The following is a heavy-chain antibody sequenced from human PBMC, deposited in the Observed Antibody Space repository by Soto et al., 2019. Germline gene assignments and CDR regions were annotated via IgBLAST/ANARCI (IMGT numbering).Heavy chain of an antibody. CDR2: INGDGSTT. V-gene: IGHV3-74*01. J-gene: IGHJ4*01. Sequence: EVQLVESGGALVQPGGSLRLSCAASGFTFSSYWMHWVRQAPGKGLVWVSRINGDGSTTTYADSVKGRFIISRDNAKNXLXLXMNSLTAEDTAVYYCARPRYDGSGTPFDHWG. CDR3: ARPRYDGSGTPFDH. CDR1: GFTFSSYW. D-gene: IGHD3-22*01.